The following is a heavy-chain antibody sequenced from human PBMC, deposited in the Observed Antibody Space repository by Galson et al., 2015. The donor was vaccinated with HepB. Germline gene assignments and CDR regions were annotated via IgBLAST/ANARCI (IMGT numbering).Heavy chain of an antibody. D-gene: IGHD4-17*01. CDR3: ARDQRPMTTVNTRFAY. Sequence: SLRLSCAASGFTFSSYAMHWVRQAPGKGLEWVAVISYDGSNKYYADSVKGRFTISSANSKNTLYLQMNSLRAEDTAVYYCARDQRPMTTVNTRFAYWGQGTLVTVSS. V-gene: IGHV3-30*04. CDR1: GFTFSSYA. J-gene: IGHJ4*02. CDR2: ISYDGSNK.